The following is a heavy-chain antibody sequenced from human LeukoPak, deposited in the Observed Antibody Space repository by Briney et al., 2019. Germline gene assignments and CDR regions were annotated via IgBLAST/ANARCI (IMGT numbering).Heavy chain of an antibody. V-gene: IGHV3-53*01. D-gene: IGHD3-10*01. CDR3: ARGVFN. CDR1: GFTFSSYS. CDR2: ITDDGST. Sequence: PGGSLRLSCAASGFTFSSYSMNWVRQAPGKGLDWVSVITDDGSTYYADSVRGRFTISRDNSKNTLFLQMNSLSVEDTAVYHCARGVFNWGQGTLVTVSS. J-gene: IGHJ4*02.